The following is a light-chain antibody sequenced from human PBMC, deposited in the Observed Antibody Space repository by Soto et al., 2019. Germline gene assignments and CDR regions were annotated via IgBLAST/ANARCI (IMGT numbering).Light chain of an antibody. CDR2: KAS. V-gene: IGKV1-5*03. CDR3: QQYNSYSEA. Sequence: DIQMTQSPSTLSASVGDRVTITCRASQTIDSWLAWYQQRPGKPPNLLIYKASTLASGVPSRFSGSGSGTEFPLNINSLQPDDFATYYCQQYNSYSEAFGQGTKVDIK. CDR1: QTIDSW. J-gene: IGKJ1*01.